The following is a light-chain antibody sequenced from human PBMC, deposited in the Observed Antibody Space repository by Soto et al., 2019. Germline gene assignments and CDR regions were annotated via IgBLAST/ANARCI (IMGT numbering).Light chain of an antibody. CDR3: CSYAGSSTPSWV. CDR1: SSDVGSYNL. CDR2: EVS. V-gene: IGLV2-23*02. Sequence: QSVLTQPASVSGSPGQSITISCTGTSSDVGSYNLVSWYQQHPGKAPKLMIYEVSKRPSGVSNRFSGSKSGNTASLTISGLQAEDEADYYCCSYAGSSTPSWVFVGGTKLTVL. J-gene: IGLJ3*02.